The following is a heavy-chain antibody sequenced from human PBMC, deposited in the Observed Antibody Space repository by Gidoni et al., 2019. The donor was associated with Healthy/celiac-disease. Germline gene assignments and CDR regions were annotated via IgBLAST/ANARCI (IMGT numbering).Heavy chain of an antibody. V-gene: IGHV3-30*18. CDR2: ISYDGSNK. CDR1: GFTFSSYG. Sequence: QVQLVESGGGVVQPGRSLRLSCAASGFTFSSYGMHWVRQAPGKGLEWVAVISYDGSNKYYADSVKGRFTISRDNSKNTLYLQMNSLRAEDTAVYYCAKTTNYDSSGFDYWGQGTLVTVSS. J-gene: IGHJ4*02. CDR3: AKTTNYDSSGFDY. D-gene: IGHD3-22*01.